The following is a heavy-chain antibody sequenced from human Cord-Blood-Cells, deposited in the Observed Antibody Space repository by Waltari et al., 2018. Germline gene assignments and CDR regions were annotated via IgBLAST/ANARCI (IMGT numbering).Heavy chain of an antibody. V-gene: IGHV1-69*01. CDR3: ARGGEDWGDAFDI. CDR2: IIPIFGTA. D-gene: IGHD3-16*01. Sequence: QVQLVQSGAAVKKPGSSVKVSCKASGGTFSSYAISWVRPARGQWLEWMGGIIPIFGTAIYAQKFQGRVTITADESTSTAYMELSSLRSEDTAVYYCARGGEDWGDAFDIWGQGTMVTVSS. CDR1: GGTFSSYA. J-gene: IGHJ3*02.